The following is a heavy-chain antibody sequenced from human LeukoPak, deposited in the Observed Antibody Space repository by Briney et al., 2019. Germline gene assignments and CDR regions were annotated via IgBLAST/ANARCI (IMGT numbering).Heavy chain of an antibody. Sequence: GGSLRLSCAASGFTVSSNYMSWVRQAPGKGLEWVSVIYSGGSTYYADSVKGRFTISRDNYKNTLYLQMNSLRAEDTAVYYCARDLLREYGDDVEYWGQGTLVTVSS. CDR1: GFTVSSNY. J-gene: IGHJ4*02. CDR3: ARDLLREYGDDVEY. V-gene: IGHV3-53*01. CDR2: IYSGGST. D-gene: IGHD4-17*01.